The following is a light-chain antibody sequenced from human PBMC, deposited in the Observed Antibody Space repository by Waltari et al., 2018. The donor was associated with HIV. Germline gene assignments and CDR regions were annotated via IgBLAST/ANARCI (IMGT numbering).Light chain of an antibody. CDR2: GAS. J-gene: IGKJ4*01. CDR1: QRVSSNY. V-gene: IGKV3-20*01. Sequence: EIVLTQSPGTLSLSPGGRATLSCRASQRVSSNYLAWYQQKPGQAPRLLIYGASGRATGIPDRFSGSGSGTDFTLTISRLEPEDFAVYYCQQYGSSREATFGEGTKVEIK. CDR3: QQYGSSREAT.